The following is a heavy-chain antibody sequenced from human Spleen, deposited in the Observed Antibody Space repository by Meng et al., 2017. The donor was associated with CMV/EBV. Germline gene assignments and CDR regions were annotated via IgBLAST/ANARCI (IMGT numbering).Heavy chain of an antibody. CDR2: INSDESGT. CDR3: ARVTTIFGVVLGLDY. V-gene: IGHV3-74*01. J-gene: IGHJ4*02. CDR1: GFTFSSYW. D-gene: IGHD3-3*01. Sequence: GGSLRLSCAASGFTFSSYWMHWARQAPGKGLVWVSRINSDESGTTYADSVKGRFTISRDNAKNTLFLQMNSLRAEDTAVYYCARVTTIFGVVLGLDYWGQGTLVTVSS.